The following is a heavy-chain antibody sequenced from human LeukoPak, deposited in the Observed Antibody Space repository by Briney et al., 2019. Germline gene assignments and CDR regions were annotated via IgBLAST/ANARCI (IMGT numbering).Heavy chain of an antibody. V-gene: IGHV4-59*01. CDR3: ARDKDWNLDY. CDR1: GGSISSYY. D-gene: IGHD1-1*01. Sequence: SETLSLTCTVSGGSISSYYWSWIRQPPGKGLEWIGYIYYSGSTNYNPSLKSRVTISVDTSKNQFSLKLSSVTAADTAVYYCARDKDWNLDYWGQGTLVTVSS. J-gene: IGHJ4*02. CDR2: IYYSGST.